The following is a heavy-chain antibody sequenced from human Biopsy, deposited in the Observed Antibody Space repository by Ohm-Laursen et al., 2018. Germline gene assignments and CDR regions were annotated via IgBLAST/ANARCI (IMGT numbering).Heavy chain of an antibody. CDR1: GFTFSDYY. CDR3: ARDSRRTAREGGMDV. CDR2: ISGGSGII. J-gene: IGHJ6*02. D-gene: IGHD6-6*01. Sequence: SLRLSCTASGFTFSDYYMTWIRQAPGKGPEWVSYISGGSGIIYYADSAKGRFTVARDNAKNSLYLQLNSLRAEDTAVYYCARDSRRTAREGGMDVWGQGTTVTVSS. V-gene: IGHV3-11*04.